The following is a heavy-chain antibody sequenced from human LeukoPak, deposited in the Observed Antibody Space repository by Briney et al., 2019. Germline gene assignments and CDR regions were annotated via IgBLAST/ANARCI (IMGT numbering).Heavy chain of an antibody. D-gene: IGHD5-18*01. CDR3: AGRPTGYSSGYIH. V-gene: IGHV3-23*01. J-gene: IGHJ4*02. CDR1: GFTFSSYT. CDR2: ITTSDGNT. Sequence: GSLRLSCAASGFTFSSYTMSWVRQAPGKGLEWVSTITTSDGNTYYAGSGKGRFTVSRDNSKNTLYLQMNSLRAEDTAVYYCAGRPTGYSSGYIHWGQGTLVTVSS.